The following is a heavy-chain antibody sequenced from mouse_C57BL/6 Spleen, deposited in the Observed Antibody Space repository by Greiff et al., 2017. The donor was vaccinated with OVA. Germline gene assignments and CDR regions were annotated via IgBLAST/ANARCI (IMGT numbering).Heavy chain of an antibody. D-gene: IGHD1-1*02. CDR2: INPSSGYT. CDR3: ARSSGGYYGDY. V-gene: IGHV1-7*01. Sequence: QVQLQQSGAELAKPGASVKLSCKASGYTFTSYWMHWVKQRPGQGLEWIGYINPSSGYTKYNQKFKDKATLTSDKSSSTAYMQLSSLTYEDSAGDYCARSSGGYYGDYWGQGTSVTVAS. J-gene: IGHJ4*01. CDR1: GYTFTSYW.